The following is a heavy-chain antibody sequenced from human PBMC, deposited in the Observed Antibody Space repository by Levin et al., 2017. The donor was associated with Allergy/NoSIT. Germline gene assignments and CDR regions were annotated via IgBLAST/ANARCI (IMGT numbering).Heavy chain of an antibody. D-gene: IGHD5-18*01. CDR2: IIPILGVT. CDR3: ARVAGDTATDY. CDR1: ADSFISYA. J-gene: IGHJ4*02. V-gene: IGHV1-69*04. Sequence: GASVKVSCKTSADSFISYAIIWVRQAPGQGLEWMGRIIPILGVTNYAQKFQDRFKFTADKSTYTVYLEMTSLGSEDTDIYFCARVAGDTATDYWGQGTLVTVSS.